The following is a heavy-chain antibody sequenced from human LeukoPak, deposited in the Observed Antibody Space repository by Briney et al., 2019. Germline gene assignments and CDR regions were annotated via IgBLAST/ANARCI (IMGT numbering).Heavy chain of an antibody. CDR2: IYSGGNT. CDR3: ARDMRSGWYAADY. Sequence: PGGSLRLSCAASGFTVSSNYMNWVRQAPGKGLEWVSVIYSGGNTYYADSVKGRFTISRHNSENTLYLQMNSLRAEDTAVYYCARDMRSGWYAADYWGQGTLVTVSS. J-gene: IGHJ4*02. CDR1: GFTVSSNY. V-gene: IGHV3-53*04. D-gene: IGHD6-19*01.